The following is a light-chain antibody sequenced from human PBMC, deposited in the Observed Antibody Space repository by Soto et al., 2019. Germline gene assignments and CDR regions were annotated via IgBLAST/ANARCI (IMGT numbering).Light chain of an antibody. CDR3: QQYDSYYSST. CDR1: QNINKG. V-gene: IGKV1-5*03. Sequence: DIQMTQSPSTLSASVGDRVTITCRASQNINKGLAWYQQKPGIAPKLLIYRASTLERGVPSRFSGSGSRTDFSISISSLPPDDSATYYCQQYDSYYSSTFGQGTKVEIK. J-gene: IGKJ1*01. CDR2: RAS.